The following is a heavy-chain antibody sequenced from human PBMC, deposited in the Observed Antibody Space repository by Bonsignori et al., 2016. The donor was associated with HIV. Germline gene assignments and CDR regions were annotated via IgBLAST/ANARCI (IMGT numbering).Heavy chain of an antibody. V-gene: IGHV3-30-3*01. J-gene: IGHJ3*02. CDR2: ISYDGSNK. Sequence: WIRQPPGKGLEWVAVISYDGSNKYYADSVKGRFTISRDNSKNTLYLQMNSLRAEDTAVYYCARELGIVVVITKAFDIWGQGTMVTVSS. CDR3: ARELGIVVVITKAFDI. D-gene: IGHD3-22*01.